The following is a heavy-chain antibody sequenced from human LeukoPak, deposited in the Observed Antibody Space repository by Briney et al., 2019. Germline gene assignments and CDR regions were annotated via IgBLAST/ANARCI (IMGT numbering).Heavy chain of an antibody. J-gene: IGHJ4*02. CDR3: ARYQVGAAYYFDY. Sequence: SETLSLTCTVSGGSISNYFWSWIRQPPGKGLEWIGYIYYRGSTNYNPSLKSRVTISVDTSKNQFSLKLSSVTAADTAVYYCARYQVGAAYYFDYWGQGTLVTVSS. V-gene: IGHV4-59*01. D-gene: IGHD6-13*01. CDR1: GGSISNYF. CDR2: IYYRGST.